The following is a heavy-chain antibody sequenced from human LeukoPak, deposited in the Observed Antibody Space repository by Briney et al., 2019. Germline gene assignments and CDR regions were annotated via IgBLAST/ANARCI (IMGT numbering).Heavy chain of an antibody. CDR2: INQDGSEK. Sequence: PGGSLRLSCAASGFTFTSYWMSWVRQAPGKGLEWVANINQDGSEKYYVDSVEGRFTISRDNAKNSLYLQMNSLRAEDTAVYYCARMRSYYTGFDYWGQGTLVTVSS. CDR3: ARMRSYYTGFDY. V-gene: IGHV3-7*01. J-gene: IGHJ4*02. D-gene: IGHD1-26*01. CDR1: GFTFTSYW.